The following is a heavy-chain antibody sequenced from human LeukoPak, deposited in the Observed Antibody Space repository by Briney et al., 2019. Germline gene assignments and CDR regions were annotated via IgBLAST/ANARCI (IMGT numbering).Heavy chain of an antibody. CDR2: MNPNSGNT. CDR3: ARGGRYSSGWYLNY. D-gene: IGHD6-19*01. CDR1: GYTFTSYD. V-gene: IGHV1-8*03. J-gene: IGHJ4*02. Sequence: ASVKVSCKASGYTFTSYDINWVRQATGQGLEWMGWMNPNSGNTGYAQKFQGRVTITRNTSVSTAYMELSSLRSEDTAVYYCARGGRYSSGWYLNYWGQGTLVTVSS.